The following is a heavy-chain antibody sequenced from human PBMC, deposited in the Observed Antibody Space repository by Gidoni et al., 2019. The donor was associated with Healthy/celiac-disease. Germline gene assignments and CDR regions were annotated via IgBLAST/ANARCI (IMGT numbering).Heavy chain of an antibody. CDR2: IYYSGST. V-gene: IGHV4-61*01. J-gene: IGHJ5*02. D-gene: IGHD5-12*01. Sequence: QVQLQESGPGLVKPSETLSLTCTVSGGSVSSGSYYWSWIRQPPGKGLEWIGYIYYSGSTNYNPSLKSRVTISVDTSKNQFSLKLSSVTAADTAVYYCARVAVGDIVATLPFNWFDPWGQGTLVTVSS. CDR3: ARVAVGDIVATLPFNWFDP. CDR1: GGSVSSGSYY.